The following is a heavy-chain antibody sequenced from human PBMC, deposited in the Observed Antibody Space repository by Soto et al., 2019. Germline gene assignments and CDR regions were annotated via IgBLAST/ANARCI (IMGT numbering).Heavy chain of an antibody. D-gene: IGHD3-22*01. CDR3: ARRPPDSSGYYYVDY. J-gene: IGHJ4*02. CDR2: ISSNGGST. CDR1: GFTFSSYA. Sequence: GGSLRLSCAASGFTFSSYAMHWVRQAPGKGLEYVSAISSNGGSTYYANSVKGRFTISRDNSKNTLYLQMGSLRAEDMAVYYCARRPPDSSGYYYVDYWGTGTLVTVAS. V-gene: IGHV3-64*01.